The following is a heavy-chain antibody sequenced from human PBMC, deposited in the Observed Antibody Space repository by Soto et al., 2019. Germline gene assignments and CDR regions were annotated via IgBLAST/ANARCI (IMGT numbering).Heavy chain of an antibody. D-gene: IGHD2-2*01. CDR2: IWFDGSEI. J-gene: IGHJ4*02. V-gene: IGHV3-33*01. Sequence: QVYLVQSWGGVVQPGRSLRLSCAASGFTFRNYGMHWVRQAPGRGLEWVAVIWFDGSEIYYADSVKGRFTISRDNSNSSLFLQMDYLRAEATAMYYCARYTSSHCDYWGQGTPVTVSS. CDR1: GFTFRNYG. CDR3: ARYTSSHCDY.